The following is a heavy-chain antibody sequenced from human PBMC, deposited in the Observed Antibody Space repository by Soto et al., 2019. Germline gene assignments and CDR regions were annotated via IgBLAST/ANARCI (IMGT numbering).Heavy chain of an antibody. J-gene: IGHJ4*02. D-gene: IGHD3-3*01. CDR1: GFTFSSYA. Sequence: QVQLVESGGGVVQPGRSLRLSCAASGFTFSSYAMHWVRQAPGKGLEWVAVISYDGSNKYYADSVKGRFTISRDNSKNTLYLQMNSLRAEGTAVYYCARDKRDLRFLEWSYYFDFWGQGTLVTVSS. CDR3: ARDKRDLRFLEWSYYFDF. V-gene: IGHV3-30-3*01. CDR2: ISYDGSNK.